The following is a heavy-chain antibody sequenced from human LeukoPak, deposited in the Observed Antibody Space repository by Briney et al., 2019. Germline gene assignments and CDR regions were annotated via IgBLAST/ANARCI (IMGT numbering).Heavy chain of an antibody. Sequence: SETLSLTCTVSGGSISRYHWSWIRQPPGKGLEWIGFIYYSGSANYNPSLKSRVTISLDTSKNQFSLKLSSVTAADTAVYYCPRGERWPYYMDVWGKGTTVTVSS. V-gene: IGHV4-59*01. D-gene: IGHD1-26*01. CDR3: PRGERWPYYMDV. CDR2: IYYSGSA. J-gene: IGHJ6*03. CDR1: GGSISRYH.